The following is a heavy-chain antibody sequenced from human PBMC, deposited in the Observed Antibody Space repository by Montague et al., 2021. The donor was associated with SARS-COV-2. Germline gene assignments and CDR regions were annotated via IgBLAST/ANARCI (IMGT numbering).Heavy chain of an antibody. CDR3: ARAGGFYDYWSGYSSSAGFFDP. Sequence: SETRSLTCTVSGGSVSSYYWSWIRQSPGKGLQWLGYIYYSGSTDYNPSLKSRVTMSVDTSKNQLSLRLNSVTTADTAVYFCARAGGFYDYWSGYSSSAGFFDPWGRGILVTVSS. CDR2: IYYSGST. D-gene: IGHD3-3*01. CDR1: GGSVSSYY. J-gene: IGHJ5*02. V-gene: IGHV4-59*02.